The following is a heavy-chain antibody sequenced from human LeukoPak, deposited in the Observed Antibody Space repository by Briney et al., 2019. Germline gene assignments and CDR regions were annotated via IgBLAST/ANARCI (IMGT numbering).Heavy chain of an antibody. CDR2: ISNNGGYT. CDR1: GFTFSSSA. CDR3: AKQLGYCSDGSCYFPY. Sequence: GGSLRLSCAASGFTFSSSAMSWVRQAPGQGLEWVSAISNNGGYTYYAGSVQGRFTISRDNSKSTLCLQMNSLRAEDTAVYYCAKQLGYCSDGSCYFPYWGQGTLVTVSS. J-gene: IGHJ4*02. V-gene: IGHV3-23*01. D-gene: IGHD2-15*01.